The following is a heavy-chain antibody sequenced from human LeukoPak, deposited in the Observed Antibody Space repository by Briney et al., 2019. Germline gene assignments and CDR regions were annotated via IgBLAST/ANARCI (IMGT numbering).Heavy chain of an antibody. CDR3: AELGITMIGGV. D-gene: IGHD3-10*02. CDR1: GFSFTTYW. V-gene: IGHV3-7*01. CDR2: INQDGTEK. J-gene: IGHJ6*04. Sequence: GGSLRLSCAASGFSFTTYWMSWVRQAPGKGLEWVANINQDGTEKYYVDSVKGRFTISRDNAKNSLYLQMNSLRAEDTAVYYCAELGITMIGGVWGKGTTVTISS.